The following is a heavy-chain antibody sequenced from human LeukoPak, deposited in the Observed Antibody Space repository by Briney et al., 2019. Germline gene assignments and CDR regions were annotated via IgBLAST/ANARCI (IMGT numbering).Heavy chain of an antibody. D-gene: IGHD1-26*01. Sequence: PSGALSLTCAVSGGSILSTNWWSWVRQPPGKGLEWIGEVHLNGATNYNPSVEGRVTMSIDKSKNHLSLEVISVTAADTAMYYCTRESGAFSPFGFWGQGTLVTVSS. J-gene: IGHJ4*02. CDR1: GGSILSTNW. CDR3: TRESGAFSPFGF. V-gene: IGHV4-4*02. CDR2: VHLNGAT.